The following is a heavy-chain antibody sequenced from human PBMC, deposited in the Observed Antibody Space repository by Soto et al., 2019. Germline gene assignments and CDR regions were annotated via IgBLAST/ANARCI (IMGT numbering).Heavy chain of an antibody. V-gene: IGHV4-59*01. Sequence: QVQLQESGPGLVKPSETLSLTCTVSGGSISSYYWSWIRQPPGKGLEWIGYIYYSGSTYYNPSLKSRVTISVDTSKNQFSLKLSSVTAADTAVYYCARARTHIVVPFDYWGQGTLVTVSS. CDR1: GGSISSYY. J-gene: IGHJ4*02. CDR3: ARARTHIVVPFDY. D-gene: IGHD2-21*01. CDR2: IYYSGST.